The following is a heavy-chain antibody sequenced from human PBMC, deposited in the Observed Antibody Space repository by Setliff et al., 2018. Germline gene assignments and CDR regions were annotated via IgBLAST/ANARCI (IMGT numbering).Heavy chain of an antibody. CDR2: ISDTSIHI. D-gene: IGHD6-25*01. J-gene: IGHJ3*02. Sequence: SGFTFSTYSMHWVRQAPGKGLEWVSSISDTSIHIYYGESVKGRFTISRDNAKNSLYVQMNSLRADDTAVYYCARSPANGGHDAFDIWGQGTMVTVSS. CDR3: ARSPANGGHDAFDI. V-gene: IGHV3-21*01. CDR1: GFTFSTYS.